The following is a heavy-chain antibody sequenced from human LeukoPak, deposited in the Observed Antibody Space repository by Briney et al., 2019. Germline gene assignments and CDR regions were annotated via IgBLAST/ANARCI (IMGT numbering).Heavy chain of an antibody. Sequence: GASVKVSCKASGYTFTGYYMHWGRKAPGQGLEWMGWINPNSGGTNYAQKFQGRVTMTRDTSISTAYMELSRLRSDDTAVYYCARGYRFTMVRGVIITMSRFDPWGQGTLVTVSS. CDR3: ARGYRFTMVRGVIITMSRFDP. D-gene: IGHD3-10*01. CDR1: GYTFTGYY. CDR2: INPNSGGT. V-gene: IGHV1-2*02. J-gene: IGHJ5*02.